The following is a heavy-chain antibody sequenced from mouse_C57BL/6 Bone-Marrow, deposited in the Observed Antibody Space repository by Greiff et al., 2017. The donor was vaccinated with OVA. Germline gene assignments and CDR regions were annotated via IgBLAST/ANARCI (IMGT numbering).Heavy chain of an antibody. CDR1: GFSLSTFGMG. CDR3: ARIWFYDGYYVKDY. Sequence: QVTLKVSGPGILQPSQTLSLSCSFSGFSLSTFGMGVGWIRQPSGKGLEWLVHIWCDDDKYYNPVLKRRLTISKDTTKNQVFLKIANVDTADTATYSCARIWFYDGYYVKDYWGQGTTLTVSS. J-gene: IGHJ2*01. D-gene: IGHD2-3*01. V-gene: IGHV8-8*01. CDR2: IWCDDDK.